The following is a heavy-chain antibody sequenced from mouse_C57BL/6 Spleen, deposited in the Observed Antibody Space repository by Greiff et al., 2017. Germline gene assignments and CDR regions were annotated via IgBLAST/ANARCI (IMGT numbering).Heavy chain of an antibody. CDR3: ARKSSAYNGSSYLDY. J-gene: IGHJ2*01. Sequence: VKLVESGPGLVAPSQSLSITCTVSGFSLTSYAISWVRQPPGKGLEWLGVIWTGGGTNYNSALKSRLSISKDNSKSQVFLKMNSLQTDDTARYYCARKSSAYNGSSYLDYWGQGTTLTVSS. D-gene: IGHD1-1*01. CDR2: IWTGGGT. CDR1: GFSLTSYA. V-gene: IGHV2-9-1*01.